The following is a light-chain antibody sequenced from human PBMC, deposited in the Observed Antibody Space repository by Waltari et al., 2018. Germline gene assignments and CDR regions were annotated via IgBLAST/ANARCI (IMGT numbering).Light chain of an antibody. CDR3: QQYYSTPPT. CDR1: QSVLYSPNNKNY. V-gene: IGKV4-1*01. Sequence: DIVMTQSPDSLAVSLGERATINCKSSQSVLYSPNNKNYLAWYQQKPGQPPKLLIYWASTRESGVPDRFSGSGSGTDFTLTISSLQAEDVAVYYCQQYYSTPPTFGQGTKVEIK. CDR2: WAS. J-gene: IGKJ1*01.